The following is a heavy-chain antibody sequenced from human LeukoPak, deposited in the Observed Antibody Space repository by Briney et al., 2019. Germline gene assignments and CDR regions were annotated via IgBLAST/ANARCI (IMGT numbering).Heavy chain of an antibody. Sequence: GGSLRLSCAASGFTFSSYSMNWVRQAPGKGLEWVSSISSSSSYIYYADSVKGRLTISRDNAKNSLYLQMNSLRAEDTAVYYCARDGTVVTPSYYYYYMDVWGKGTTVTVSS. CDR2: ISSSSSYI. V-gene: IGHV3-21*01. J-gene: IGHJ6*03. CDR1: GFTFSSYS. CDR3: ARDGTVVTPSYYYYYMDV. D-gene: IGHD4-23*01.